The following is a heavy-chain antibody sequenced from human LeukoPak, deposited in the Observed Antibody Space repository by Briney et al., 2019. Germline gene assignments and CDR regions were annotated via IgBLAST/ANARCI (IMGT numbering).Heavy chain of an antibody. D-gene: IGHD2-21*02. CDR1: GYTFTDYY. CDR2: INPNSGGT. J-gene: IGHJ1*01. V-gene: IGHV1-2*02. Sequence: ASVKVSCKASGYTFTDYYMHWVRQAPGQGLEWMGWINPNSGGTNYAQKFQGRVTMTRDTSISTAYMELSRLRSDDTAVYYCARGPEDLPVVVTAIEYFQHWGQGTLVTVSS. CDR3: ARGPEDLPVVVTAIEYFQH.